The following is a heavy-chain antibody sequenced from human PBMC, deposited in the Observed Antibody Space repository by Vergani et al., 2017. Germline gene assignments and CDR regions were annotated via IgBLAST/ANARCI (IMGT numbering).Heavy chain of an antibody. CDR3: ARGGGQTALDL. J-gene: IGHJ4*02. CDR2: ISAYNANT. Sequence: QVQLVQSGAEVKKPGASVKVSCKASGYTFTKFGITWVRQAPGQGLQWMGWISAYNANTNFAQKLQGRVFMTTDTSTRTVYMELRSLRSDDTAVYYCARGGGQTALDLWGQGTLGTVSS. D-gene: IGHD5-18*01. V-gene: IGHV1-18*01. CDR1: GYTFTKFG.